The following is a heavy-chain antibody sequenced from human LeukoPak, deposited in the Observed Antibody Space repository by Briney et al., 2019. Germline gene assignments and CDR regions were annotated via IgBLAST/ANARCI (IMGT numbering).Heavy chain of an antibody. CDR3: ARVGQYQQFDY. CDR1: GGSSSSGDYY. Sequence: SETLSLXCTVSGGSSSSGDYYWSWSRQPPGKGLEWIGYIYYSGSTYYNPSLKSRVTISVDTSKNQFSLKLSSVTAADTAVYYCARVGQYQQFDYWGQGTLVTVSS. D-gene: IGHD2-2*01. CDR2: IYYSGST. J-gene: IGHJ4*02. V-gene: IGHV4-30-4*08.